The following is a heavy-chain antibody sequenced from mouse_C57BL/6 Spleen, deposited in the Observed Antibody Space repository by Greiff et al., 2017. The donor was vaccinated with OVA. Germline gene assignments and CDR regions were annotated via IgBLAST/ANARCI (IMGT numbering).Heavy chain of an antibody. D-gene: IGHD1-1*01. CDR1: GYTFTSYW. CDR3: TENNYGSRSPFDY. J-gene: IGHJ2*01. CDR2: IYPGNSDT. Sequence: VQLKESGTVLARPGASVKMSCKTSGYTFTSYWMHWVKQRPGQGLEWIGAIYPGNSDTSYNQKFKGKAKLTAVTSASTAYMELSSLTNEDSAVYYCTENNYGSRSPFDYWGQGTTLTVSS. V-gene: IGHV1-5*01.